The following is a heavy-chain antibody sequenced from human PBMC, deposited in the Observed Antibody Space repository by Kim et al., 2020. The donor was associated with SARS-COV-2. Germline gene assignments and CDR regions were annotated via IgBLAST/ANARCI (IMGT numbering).Heavy chain of an antibody. J-gene: IGHJ4*02. CDR1: GFTFSGYA. D-gene: IGHD6-19*01. CDR2: ISGSGGST. Sequence: GGSLRLSCTASGFTFSGYAMSWVRQAPGKGLEWVSGISGSGGSTYYADSVKGRFTISRDNSKNTLYLQMNSLRAEDTALYYCAKDTGGIAVEVGYFDYWGQGTLVTVSA. V-gene: IGHV3-23*01. CDR3: AKDTGGIAVEVGYFDY.